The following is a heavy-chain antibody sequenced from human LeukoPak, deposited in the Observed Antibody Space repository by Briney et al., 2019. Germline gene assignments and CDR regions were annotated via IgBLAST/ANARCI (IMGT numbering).Heavy chain of an antibody. D-gene: IGHD2-21*02. CDR3: AKDQWAYCGGDCYSSDY. CDR1: GFTFSHYG. J-gene: IGHJ4*02. Sequence: GGSLRLSCAASGFTFSHYGMHWVRQAPGKGLEWEAVMSADGTNKYYADSVKGRFTISRDNSKNTLYLQMNSLRVEDTAVYFCAKDQWAYCGGDCYSSDYWGQGTLVTVSS. CDR2: MSADGTNK. V-gene: IGHV3-30*18.